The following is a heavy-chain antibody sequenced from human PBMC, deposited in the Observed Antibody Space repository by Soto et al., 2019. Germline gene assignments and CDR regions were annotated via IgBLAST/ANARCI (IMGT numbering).Heavy chain of an antibody. J-gene: IGHJ6*02. CDR1: GFTFSSYS. D-gene: IGHD6-19*01. CDR3: ARDQGDSSGWYDAYYYYYYGMDV. Sequence: GGSLRLSCAASGFTFSSYSMNWVRQAPGKGLEGVSYISSSSSTIYYADSVKGRFTISRDNAKNSLYLQMNSLRDEDTAVYYCARDQGDSSGWYDAYYYYYYGMDVWGQGTTVTVSS. CDR2: ISSSSSTI. V-gene: IGHV3-48*02.